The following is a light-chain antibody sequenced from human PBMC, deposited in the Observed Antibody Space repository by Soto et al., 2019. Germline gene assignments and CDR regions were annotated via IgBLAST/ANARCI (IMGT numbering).Light chain of an antibody. CDR3: CSYAGSYTRV. Sequence: QSVLTQPRSVSGSPGQSVTISCTGTSSDVGGYNYVSWYQQHPGKAPKLMIYDVGKRPSGVPDRFSGSKSDNTASLTISGLQAEDEADYYCCSYAGSYTRVFGTGTQGHRP. J-gene: IGLJ1*01. CDR2: DVG. CDR1: SSDVGGYNY. V-gene: IGLV2-11*01.